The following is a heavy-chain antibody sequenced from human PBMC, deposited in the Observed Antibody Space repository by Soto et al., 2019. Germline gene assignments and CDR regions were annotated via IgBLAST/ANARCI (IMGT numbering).Heavy chain of an antibody. CDR2: INPNSGGT. CDR1: GYTFTGYY. CDR3: ARERVPGIAVAGKNYYYYYGMDV. J-gene: IGHJ6*02. V-gene: IGHV1-2*04. Sequence: VASVKVSCKVSGYTFTGYYMHWVRQAPGQGLEWMGWINPNSGGTNYAQKFQGWVTMTRDTSISTAYMELSRLRSDDTAVYYCARERVPGIAVAGKNYYYYYGMDVWGQGTTVTVSS. D-gene: IGHD6-19*01.